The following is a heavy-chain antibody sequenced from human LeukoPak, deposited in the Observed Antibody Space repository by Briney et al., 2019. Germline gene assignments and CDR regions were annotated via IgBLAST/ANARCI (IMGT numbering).Heavy chain of an antibody. J-gene: IGHJ6*02. Sequence: SETLSLTCAVYGGSFSGYYWSWIRQPPGKGLEWIGEINHSGSTNYNPSLKSRVTISVDTSKNQFSLKLSSVTAADTAVYYCARGPYCSSTSCYRPYYYYGMDVWGQGTTVTVSS. V-gene: IGHV4-34*01. CDR1: GGSFSGYY. CDR3: ARGPYCSSTSCYRPYYYYGMDV. D-gene: IGHD2-2*01. CDR2: INHSGST.